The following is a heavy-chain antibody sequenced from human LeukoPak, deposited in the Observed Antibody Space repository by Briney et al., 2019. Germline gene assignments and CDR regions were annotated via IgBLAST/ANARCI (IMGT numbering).Heavy chain of an antibody. Sequence: PGGSLRLSCAASGFTFDDYAMHWVRHGPGKGLEWVAGISWNSGSIVYADSVKGRFTISRDNAKNSLYLQMESLRAEDTALYYCAKGIAVAGPPFDYWGQGTLVTVSS. CDR2: ISWNSGSI. D-gene: IGHD6-19*01. CDR3: AKGIAVAGPPFDY. V-gene: IGHV3-9*01. CDR1: GFTFDDYA. J-gene: IGHJ4*02.